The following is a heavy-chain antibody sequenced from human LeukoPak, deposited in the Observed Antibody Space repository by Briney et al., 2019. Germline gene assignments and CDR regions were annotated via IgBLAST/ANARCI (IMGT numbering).Heavy chain of an antibody. CDR1: GDSISRDY. CDR3: ARESVTVFGRVVLSYAFDI. D-gene: IGHD3-3*01. V-gene: IGHV4-59*01. J-gene: IGHJ3*02. Sequence: SETLSLTCKVSGDSISRDYCSSIRQPPGHRLEWRGDIDYSGITSYNPSLNSPSTMSLDRSKTQLFLKLSSVTAADTAVYSCARESVTVFGRVVLSYAFDIWGQGTMVTVSS. CDR2: IDYSGIT.